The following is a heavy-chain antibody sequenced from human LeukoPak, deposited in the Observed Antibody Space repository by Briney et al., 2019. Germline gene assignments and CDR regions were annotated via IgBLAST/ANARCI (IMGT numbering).Heavy chain of an antibody. V-gene: IGHV4-39*07. CDR1: GGSISSSSYY. D-gene: IGHD4-17*01. J-gene: IGHJ4*02. CDR2: IYYSGST. Sequence: SETLSLTCTVSGGSISSSSYYWGWIRQPPGKGLEWIGSIYYSGSTYYNPSLKSRVTISVDTSKNQFSLKLSSVTAADTAVYYCARDTPDYGDYPQADYWGQGTLVTVSS. CDR3: ARDTPDYGDYPQADY.